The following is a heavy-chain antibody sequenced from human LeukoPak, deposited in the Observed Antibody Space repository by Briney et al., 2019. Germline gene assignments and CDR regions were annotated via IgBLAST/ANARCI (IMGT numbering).Heavy chain of an antibody. CDR2: INTNTGNP. CDR1: GYTFTSYA. CDR3: ARTPCPECRYYYYMDV. J-gene: IGHJ6*03. D-gene: IGHD1-14*01. Sequence: ASVKVSCKASGYTFTSYAMNWVRQAPGQGLEWMGWINTNTGNPTYAQGFTGRFVFSLDTSVSTAYLQISSLKAEDTAVYYCARTPCPECRYYYYMDVWGKGTTVTVSS. V-gene: IGHV7-4-1*02.